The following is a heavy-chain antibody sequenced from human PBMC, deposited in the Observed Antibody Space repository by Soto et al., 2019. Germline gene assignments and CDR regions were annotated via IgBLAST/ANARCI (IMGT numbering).Heavy chain of an antibody. Sequence: QVQLVESGGGVVQPGRSLRLSCAASGFTFSSYAMHWVRQAPGKGLEWVAVISYDGSNKYYADSVKGRFTISRDNSKNTLYLQMNSLRAEETAVYYCARVGRFSWCQGTLVTVSS. CDR3: ARVGRFS. V-gene: IGHV3-30-3*01. J-gene: IGHJ5*02. D-gene: IGHD3-3*01. CDR1: GFTFSSYA. CDR2: ISYDGSNK.